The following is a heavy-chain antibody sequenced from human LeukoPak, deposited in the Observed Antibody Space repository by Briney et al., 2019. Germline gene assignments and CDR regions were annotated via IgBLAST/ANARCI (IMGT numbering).Heavy chain of an antibody. J-gene: IGHJ3*02. Sequence: GESLKISCKASGYTFTNYWIGWVRQMPGKGLEWMGIIYPGDSDTRYSPSFQGQVTISADKSNSTAYLQWSSLKASDTAMYYCARRRYCSSTSCPPPGSGAFDIWGQGTMVTVSS. D-gene: IGHD2-2*01. CDR2: IYPGDSDT. CDR3: ARRRYCSSTSCPPPGSGAFDI. V-gene: IGHV5-51*01. CDR1: GYTFTNYW.